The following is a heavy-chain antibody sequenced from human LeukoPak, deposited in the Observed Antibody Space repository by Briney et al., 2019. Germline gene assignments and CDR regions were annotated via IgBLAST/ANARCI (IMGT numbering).Heavy chain of an antibody. V-gene: IGHV4-59*01. CDR1: GGSISSYY. CDR2: IYYSGST. Sequence: SETLSLTCTVSGGSISSYYRSWIRQPPGKGLEWIGYIYYSGSTNYNPSLKSRVTVSVDTSKNQFSLKLSSVTAADTAVYYCARARGDYYYYYGMDVWGQGTTVTVSS. J-gene: IGHJ6*02. CDR3: ARARGDYYYYYGMDV.